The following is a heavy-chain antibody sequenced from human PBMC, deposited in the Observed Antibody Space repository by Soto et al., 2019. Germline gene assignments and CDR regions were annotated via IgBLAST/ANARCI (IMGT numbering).Heavy chain of an antibody. J-gene: IGHJ4*02. V-gene: IGHV3-11*06. CDR1: GFTFSDYY. CDR3: ARDWHGSGPHDY. D-gene: IGHD3-10*01. CDR2: ISSSSSYT. Sequence: GGSLRLSCAASGFTFSDYYMSWIRQAPGKGLEWVSYISSSSSYTNYADSVKGRFTISRDNAKNSLYLQMNSLRAEDTAVYYCARDWHGSGPHDYWSQGTLVTVSS.